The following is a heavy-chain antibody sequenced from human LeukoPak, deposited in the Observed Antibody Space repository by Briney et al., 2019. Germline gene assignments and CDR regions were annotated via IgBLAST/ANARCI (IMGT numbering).Heavy chain of an antibody. CDR3: ARHGGYIYLNWFDP. D-gene: IGHD6-19*01. V-gene: IGHV4-39*01. Sequence: PSETLSLTCTVSDGSISGGTYYWGWIRQPPGKGLEWIGTVSYSGTTYYKSSLKSRVTISVDTSKNQFSLYLNSVTAADTAVYYCARHGGYIYLNWFDPWGQGTLVTVSS. CDR1: DGSISGGTYY. CDR2: VSYSGTT. J-gene: IGHJ5*01.